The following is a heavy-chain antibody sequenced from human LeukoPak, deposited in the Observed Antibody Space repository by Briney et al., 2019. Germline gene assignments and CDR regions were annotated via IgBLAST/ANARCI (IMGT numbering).Heavy chain of an antibody. CDR2: IYYSGSS. CDR3: ARHVSGSAMMHYFDY. Sequence: SETLSLTCAVYGGSFSGYYWSWIRQPPGKGLEWIGSIYYSGSSSYNPSLQSRVSISVDTSKNHISLKVFSLTAADTALYYCARHVSGSAMMHYFDYWGQGTLVTVPS. V-gene: IGHV4-34*01. J-gene: IGHJ4*02. CDR1: GGSFSGYY. D-gene: IGHD5-18*01.